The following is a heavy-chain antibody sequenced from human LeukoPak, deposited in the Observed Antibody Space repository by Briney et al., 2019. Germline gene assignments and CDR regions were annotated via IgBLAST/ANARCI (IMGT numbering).Heavy chain of an antibody. V-gene: IGHV4-39*07. CDR3: ARDPGAYYDSSGYLNWFDP. D-gene: IGHD3-22*01. J-gene: IGHJ5*02. Sequence: PSETLSLTCTVSGGSITTRSYYWGWIRQPPGKGLEWIGSMHHSGSTYYNPSLKSRVTTSVDTSKNQFSLKLSSVTAADTAVYYRARDPGAYYDSSGYLNWFDPWGQGTLVTVSS. CDR2: MHHSGST. CDR1: GGSITTRSYY.